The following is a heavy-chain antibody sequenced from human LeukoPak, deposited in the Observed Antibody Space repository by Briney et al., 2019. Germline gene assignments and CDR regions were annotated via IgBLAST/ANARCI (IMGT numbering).Heavy chain of an antibody. CDR1: GFTFSTYA. Sequence: PGGSLRLSCAASGFTFSTYAMNWVRQPPGKGLEWIGEINHSGSTNYNPSLKSRVTISVDTSKNQFSLKLSSVTAADTAVYYCARGVVGATRFDYWGQGTLVTVSS. J-gene: IGHJ4*02. CDR3: ARGVVGATRFDY. D-gene: IGHD1-26*01. V-gene: IGHV4-34*01. CDR2: INHSGST.